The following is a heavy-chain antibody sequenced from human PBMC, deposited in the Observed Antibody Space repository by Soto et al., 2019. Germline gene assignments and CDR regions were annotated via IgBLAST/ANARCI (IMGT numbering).Heavy chain of an antibody. CDR1: GDSLRSSYHY. J-gene: IGHJ4*02. CDR3: VRVEMYAGEFTPNFDR. V-gene: IGHV4-39*01. Sequence: SETLSLTCTVSGDSLRSSYHYWGWIRQLPGKGLEWIGSIYYTGNTYYNPSLKSRVSISVDMATNEISLRLRAESVADTAVYYCVRVEMYAGEFTPNFDRRGQGALVTVSS. D-gene: IGHD2-8*01. CDR2: IYYTGNT.